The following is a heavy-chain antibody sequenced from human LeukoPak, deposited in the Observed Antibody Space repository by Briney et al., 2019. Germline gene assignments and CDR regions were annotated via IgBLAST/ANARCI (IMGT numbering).Heavy chain of an antibody. Sequence: QAGGSLRLSCAASGFTVSSNYMSWVRQAPGKGLEWVSIINSGGSTHYAVSVKGRFTISRDNSKNTVYLQMNSLRAEDTAVYYCAAVHCNAFDMWGQGTMGTVSS. CDR3: AAVHCNAFDM. J-gene: IGHJ3*02. D-gene: IGHD1-1*01. CDR1: GFTVSSNY. V-gene: IGHV3-53*01. CDR2: INSGGST.